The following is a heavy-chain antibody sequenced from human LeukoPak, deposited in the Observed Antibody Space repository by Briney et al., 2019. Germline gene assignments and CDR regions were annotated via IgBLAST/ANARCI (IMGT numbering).Heavy chain of an antibody. D-gene: IGHD4/OR15-4a*01. CDR2: INHSGST. V-gene: IGHV4-34*01. Sequence: SETLSLTCAVYGGSFSGYYWSWIRQPPGKGLDWIGEINHSGSTNYNPSLKSRVTISVDTSKNQFSLKLSSVTAADTAVYYCARGHSDYLWGQIDYWGQGTLVTVSS. CDR3: ARGHSDYLWGQIDY. CDR1: GGSFSGYY. J-gene: IGHJ4*02.